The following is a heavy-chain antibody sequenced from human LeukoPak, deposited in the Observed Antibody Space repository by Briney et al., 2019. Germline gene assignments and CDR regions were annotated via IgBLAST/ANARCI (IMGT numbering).Heavy chain of an antibody. CDR3: ARDLGYGGSLDY. J-gene: IGHJ4*02. D-gene: IGHD4-23*01. CDR1: GFTFSNYA. V-gene: IGHV3-33*07. Sequence: ERSLRLSCAASGFTFSNYAMYWVRQAPGKGLEWVAIIWYDGSNKYYADSVKGRFTISRDNSENTVYLQMSSLRAEDTAVYYCARDLGYGGSLDYWGQGTLVTVSS. CDR2: IWYDGSNK.